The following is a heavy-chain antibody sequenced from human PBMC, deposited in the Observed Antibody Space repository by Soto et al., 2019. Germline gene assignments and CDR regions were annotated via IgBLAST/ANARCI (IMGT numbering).Heavy chain of an antibody. CDR2: ISYDGSNK. D-gene: IGHD3-22*01. CDR1: GFTFSSYA. J-gene: IGHJ5*02. V-gene: IGHV3-30-3*01. Sequence: PGGSLRLSCAASGFTFSSYAMHWVRQAPGKGLEWVAVISYDGSNKYYADSVKGRFTISRDNSKNTLYLQMNSLRAEDTAVYYCAREIGYGSSGYRHWGLDPWGQGTLVTVSS. CDR3: AREIGYGSSGYRHWGLDP.